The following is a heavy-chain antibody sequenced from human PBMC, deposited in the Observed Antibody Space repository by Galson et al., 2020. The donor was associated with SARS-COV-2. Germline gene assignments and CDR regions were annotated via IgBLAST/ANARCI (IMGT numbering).Heavy chain of an antibody. CDR2: ISSSSSYI. CDR3: ARALYYDFWSGYQNYYYYYYMDV. J-gene: IGHJ6*03. D-gene: IGHD3-3*01. Sequence: GESLKISCAASGFTFSSYSMNWVRQAPGKGLEWVSSISSSSSYIYYADSVKGRFTISRDNAKNSLYLQMNSLRAEDTAVYYCARALYYDFWSGYQNYYYYYYMDVWGKGTTVTVSS. CDR1: GFTFSSYS. V-gene: IGHV3-21*01.